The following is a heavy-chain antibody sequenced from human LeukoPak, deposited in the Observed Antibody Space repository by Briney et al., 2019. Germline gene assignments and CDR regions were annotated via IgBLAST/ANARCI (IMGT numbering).Heavy chain of an antibody. D-gene: IGHD5-24*01. CDR2: ISGSGGST. CDR3: AKGRTEMATTIDY. CDR1: GFTFSSYA. J-gene: IGHJ4*02. V-gene: IGHV3-23*01. Sequence: PGESLRLSCAASGFTFSSYAMSWVHQAPGKGLEWVSAISGSGGSTYYADSVKGRFTISRDNYKNTLYLQMNSLRAEDTAVYYCAKGRTEMATTIDYWGQGTLVTVSS.